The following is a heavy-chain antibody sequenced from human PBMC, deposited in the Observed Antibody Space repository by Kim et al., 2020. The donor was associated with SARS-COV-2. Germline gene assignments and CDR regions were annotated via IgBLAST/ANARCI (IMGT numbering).Heavy chain of an antibody. CDR2: ISSSSSYI. CDR1: GFTFSSYS. CDR3: ASTGYSGYDWDKRFDP. V-gene: IGHV3-21*01. D-gene: IGHD5-12*01. Sequence: GGSLRLSCAASGFTFSSYSMNWVRQAPGKGLEWVSSISSSSSYIYYADSVKGRFTISRDNAKNSLYLQMNSLRAEDTAVYYCASTGYSGYDWDKRFDPWGQGILVTVSS. J-gene: IGHJ5*02.